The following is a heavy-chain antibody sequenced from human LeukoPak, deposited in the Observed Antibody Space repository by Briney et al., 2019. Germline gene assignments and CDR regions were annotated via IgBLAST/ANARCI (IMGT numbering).Heavy chain of an antibody. CDR1: SGSISSSSYY. Sequence: SETLSLTCTVSSGSISSSSYYWGWIRQPPGKGLEWIGSIYYSGSTYYNPSLKSRVTISVDTSKNQFSLKLSSVTAADTALYYCARLADALDIWGQGTMVTVSS. J-gene: IGHJ3*02. CDR2: IYYSGST. V-gene: IGHV4-39*01. CDR3: ARLADALDI.